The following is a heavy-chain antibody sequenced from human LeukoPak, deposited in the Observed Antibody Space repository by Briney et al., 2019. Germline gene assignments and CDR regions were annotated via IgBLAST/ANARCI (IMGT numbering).Heavy chain of an antibody. J-gene: IGHJ4*02. CDR2: IYYSGST. CDR1: GASISSGAYS. Sequence: SQTLSLTCAVSGASISSGAYSWTWIRQPPGKGLEWIGYIYYSGSTNYNPSLKSRVTISVDTSKNQFSLKLSSVTAADTAVYYCATIYDGGSSWYFDYWGQGTLVTVSS. V-gene: IGHV4-30-4*07. D-gene: IGHD6-13*01. CDR3: ATIYDGGSSWYFDY.